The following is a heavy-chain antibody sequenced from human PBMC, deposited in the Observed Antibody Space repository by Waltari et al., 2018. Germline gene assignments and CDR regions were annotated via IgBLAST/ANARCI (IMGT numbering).Heavy chain of an antibody. J-gene: IGHJ4*02. CDR2: ISGRTGNT. Sequence: EEQLVESGGGLVQPGGSLRLSCAASGFTFSSYAMSWVRQAPGKGLEWVSAISGRTGNTHYADSVKGRFTISRDNSKNTLDLQMNSLRAEDTAVYYCAKGTVAEARAYDYWGQGTLVTVSS. CDR1: GFTFSSYA. V-gene: IGHV3-23*04. CDR3: AKGTVAEARAYDY. D-gene: IGHD6-19*01.